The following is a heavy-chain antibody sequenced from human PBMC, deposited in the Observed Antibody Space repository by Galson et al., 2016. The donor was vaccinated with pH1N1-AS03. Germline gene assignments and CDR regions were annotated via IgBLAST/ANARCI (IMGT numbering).Heavy chain of an antibody. CDR2: IYHNGNS. CDR1: GFGFSFSRYS. CDR3: ARAGQRHRVGDY. D-gene: IGHD6-25*01. V-gene: IGHV4-4*02. Sequence: SLRLSCAASGFGFSFSRYSVNWVRQAPGKGLEWIAEIYHNGNSNYNPTLKSRVSISVDKSKNQFSLNLSSVTAADTAVYYCARAGQRHRVGDYWGHGTLVTVSS. J-gene: IGHJ4*01.